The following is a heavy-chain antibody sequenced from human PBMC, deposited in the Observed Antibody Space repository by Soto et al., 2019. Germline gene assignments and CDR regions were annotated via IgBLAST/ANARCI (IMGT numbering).Heavy chain of an antibody. Sequence: ASVKVSFKASGYTFTGYYMHWVRQAPGQGLEWMGWINPNSGGTNYAQKFQGWVTMTRDTSISTAYMELSRLRSDDTAVYYCARDLGLYYSSGYYTAPFDYCGQGTLVTVSS. CDR1: GYTFTGYY. J-gene: IGHJ4*02. CDR2: INPNSGGT. CDR3: ARDLGLYYSSGYYTAPFDY. D-gene: IGHD3-22*01. V-gene: IGHV1-2*04.